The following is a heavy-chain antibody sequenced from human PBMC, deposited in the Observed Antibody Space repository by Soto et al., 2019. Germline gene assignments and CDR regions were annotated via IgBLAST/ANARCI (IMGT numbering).Heavy chain of an antibody. J-gene: IGHJ6*02. Sequence: GGSLRLSCAASGFTFSNAWMSWVRQAPGKGLEWVGRLKSKTDGGTTDYAAPVKGRFTISRDDSKNTLYLQMNSLKTEDTAVYYCTTDPDYGDVLNYYYGMDVWGQGTTVTVYS. D-gene: IGHD4-17*01. CDR2: LKSKTDGGTT. CDR1: GFTFSNAW. V-gene: IGHV3-15*01. CDR3: TTDPDYGDVLNYYYGMDV.